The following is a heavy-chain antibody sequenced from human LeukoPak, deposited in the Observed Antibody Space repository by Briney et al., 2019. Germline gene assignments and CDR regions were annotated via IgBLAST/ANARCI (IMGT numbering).Heavy chain of an antibody. CDR1: GDSISSYY. CDR3: ASHCSSTSCYGMDV. J-gene: IGHJ6*02. Sequence: SETLSLTCTVSGDSISSYYWSWIRQLPGKGLEWIGYIYYSGSTNYNPSLKSRVTISVDTSKNQFSLKLSSVTAADTAVYYCASHCSSTSCYGMDVWGQGTTVTVSS. V-gene: IGHV4-59*01. CDR2: IYYSGST. D-gene: IGHD2-2*01.